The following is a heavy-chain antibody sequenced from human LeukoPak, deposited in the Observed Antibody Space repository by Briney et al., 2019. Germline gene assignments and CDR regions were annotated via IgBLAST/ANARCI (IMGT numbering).Heavy chain of an antibody. CDR2: ISAYNGNT. CDR3: ARDRAMITFGGVISNDYYYGMDV. V-gene: IGHV1-18*01. Sequence: GASVKVSCRASGYTFTSYGISWVRQAPGQGLEWMGWISAYNGNTNYAQKFQGRVTITADKSTSTAYMELSSLRSEDTAVYYCARDRAMITFGGVISNDYYYGMDVWGQGTTVTVSS. J-gene: IGHJ6*02. D-gene: IGHD3-16*02. CDR1: GYTFTSYG.